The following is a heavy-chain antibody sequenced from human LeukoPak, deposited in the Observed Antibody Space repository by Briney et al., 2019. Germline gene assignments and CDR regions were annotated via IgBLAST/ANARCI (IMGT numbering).Heavy chain of an antibody. D-gene: IGHD1-26*01. V-gene: IGHV3-33*03. CDR1: GFTFSTYG. Sequence: GGSLRLSCAPSGFTFSTYGMHWVRQAPGKGLEWVAVIWYDGSKKFYADFVKGRFTISTHTSKNTLYLQMHSLRAEDTAVYYCARQALVGVDHWGQGILVTVSS. J-gene: IGHJ4*02. CDR2: IWYDGSKK. CDR3: ARQALVGVDH.